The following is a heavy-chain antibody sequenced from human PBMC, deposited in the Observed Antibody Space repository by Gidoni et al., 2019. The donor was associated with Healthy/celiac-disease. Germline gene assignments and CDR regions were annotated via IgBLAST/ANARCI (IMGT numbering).Heavy chain of an antibody. CDR1: GYTFTSYY. D-gene: IGHD5-18*01. CDR3: ARVNSYGSYYYGMDV. CDR2: INPSGGST. J-gene: IGHJ6*02. Sequence: QVQLVQSGAEVKKPGASVKVSCKASGYTFTSYYMHWVRQAPGQGLEWMGIINPSGGSTSYAQKFQGRVTMTRDTSTSTVYMELSSLRSEDTAVYYCARVNSYGSYYYGMDVWGQGTTVTVPS. V-gene: IGHV1-46*01.